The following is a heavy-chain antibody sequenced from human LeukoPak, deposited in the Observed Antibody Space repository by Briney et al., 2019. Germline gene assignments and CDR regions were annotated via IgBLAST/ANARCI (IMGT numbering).Heavy chain of an antibody. CDR3: ANNVEMATFDY. V-gene: IGHV3-21*01. CDR1: GFTYSSYS. J-gene: IGHJ4*02. CDR2: ISSSSSYI. Sequence: GGSLRLSCAASGFTYSSYSMNWVRQAPGKGLEWVSSISSSSSYIYYADSVKGRFTISRDNAKNSLYLQMNSLRAEDTAVYYCANNVEMATFDYWGQGTLVTVSS. D-gene: IGHD5-24*01.